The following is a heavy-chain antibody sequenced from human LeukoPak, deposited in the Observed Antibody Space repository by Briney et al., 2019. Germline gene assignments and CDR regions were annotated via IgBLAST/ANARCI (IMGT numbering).Heavy chain of an antibody. CDR3: ASFPPPDGYNFGSDY. V-gene: IGHV1-2*06. Sequence: GASVKVSCKASGYTFTGYYMHWVRQAPGQGLEWMGRINPNSGGTNYAQKFQGRVTMTRDTSISTAYMELSRLRSDDTAVYYCASFPPPDGYNFGSDYWGQGTLVTVSS. CDR1: GYTFTGYY. D-gene: IGHD5-24*01. J-gene: IGHJ4*02. CDR2: INPNSGGT.